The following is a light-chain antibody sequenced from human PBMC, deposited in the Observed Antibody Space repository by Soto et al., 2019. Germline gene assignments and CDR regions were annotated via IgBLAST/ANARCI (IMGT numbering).Light chain of an antibody. V-gene: IGLV2-14*01. J-gene: IGLJ2*01. CDR1: SSDIGGYNF. CDR2: AVT. Sequence: QSALTQPASVSGSPGQSITISCTGTSSDIGGYNFVSWYHQHPGKAPKLLIYAVTNRPSGIPDRFSGSKSGNTASLPISGLQAEDCADYYCASYTTSSTRVFGGGTQLTVL. CDR3: ASYTTSSTRV.